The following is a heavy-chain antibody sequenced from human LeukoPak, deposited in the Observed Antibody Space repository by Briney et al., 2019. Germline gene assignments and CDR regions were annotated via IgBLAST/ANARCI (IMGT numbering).Heavy chain of an antibody. Sequence: PGGSLRLSCAASGFTFSSYGMSWVRQAPGKGLEWVSAISGSGGSTYYADSVKGRFTISRDNAKNSLYLQMNSLRAEDTAVYYCARVGTITMVRPIDYWGQGTLVTVSS. V-gene: IGHV3-23*01. CDR3: ARVGTITMVRPIDY. CDR1: GFTFSSYG. J-gene: IGHJ4*02. CDR2: ISGSGGST. D-gene: IGHD3-10*01.